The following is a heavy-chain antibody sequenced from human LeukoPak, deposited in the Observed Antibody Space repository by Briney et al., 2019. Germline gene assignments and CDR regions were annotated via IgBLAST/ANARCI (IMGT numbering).Heavy chain of an antibody. V-gene: IGHV3-23*01. Sequence: PGGSLRLSCAASGFTFSSYAMSWVRQAPGKGLEWVSAISGSGGSTYYADSVKGRFTISRDNSKNTLYLQMNSLRAEDTAVYYCAKDFWSGYYTDNAPGQRDHDAFDIWGQGTMVTVSS. CDR3: AKDFWSGYYTDNAPGQRDHDAFDI. CDR1: GFTFSSYA. J-gene: IGHJ3*02. D-gene: IGHD3-3*01. CDR2: ISGSGGST.